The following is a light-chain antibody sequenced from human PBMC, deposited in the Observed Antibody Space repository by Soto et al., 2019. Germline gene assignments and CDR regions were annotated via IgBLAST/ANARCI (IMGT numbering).Light chain of an antibody. J-gene: IGKJ1*01. Sequence: DIQMTQSPSTLSASVGDRVTITCRASQSISMWLAWYQQKPGKAPKLLIYDASSLESGVPSRFSGSGSGTEFTVTISSLQPDDFATYYCQYYDRYRWTFGQGTKV. V-gene: IGKV1-5*01. CDR3: QYYDRYRWT. CDR2: DAS. CDR1: QSISMW.